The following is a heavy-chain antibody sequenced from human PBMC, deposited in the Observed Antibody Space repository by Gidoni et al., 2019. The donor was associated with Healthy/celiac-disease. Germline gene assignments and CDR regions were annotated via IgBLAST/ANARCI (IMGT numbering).Heavy chain of an antibody. CDR2: ISYDGSNK. D-gene: IGHD6-6*01. CDR1: GLTVSSYA. J-gene: IGHJ6*04. V-gene: IGHV3-30-3*01. CDR3: ARGGSSTFYYGMDV. Sequence: QVQLVESGGGVVQPGRSLRLSGPAAGLTVSSYAMHWVRQAPGKGLEWLAVISYDGSNKYYADSVKGRFTISRDNSKNTLYLQMNSLRAEDTAVYYCARGGSSTFYYGMDVWGKGTTVTVSS.